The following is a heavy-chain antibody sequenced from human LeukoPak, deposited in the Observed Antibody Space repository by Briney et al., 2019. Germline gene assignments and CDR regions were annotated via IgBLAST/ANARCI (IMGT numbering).Heavy chain of an antibody. Sequence: SETLSLTCSVSGDSISLSFYYWGWIRQPPGKALEWIGSVYYSGTTSYNPSLKSRVTISVDMSKNHFSLRLRSVTAADTAMYYCARDRRDVDAFDIWGQGTMVTVSS. V-gene: IGHV4-39*07. CDR3: ARDRRDVDAFDI. CDR1: GDSISLSFYY. J-gene: IGHJ3*02. CDR2: VYYSGTT.